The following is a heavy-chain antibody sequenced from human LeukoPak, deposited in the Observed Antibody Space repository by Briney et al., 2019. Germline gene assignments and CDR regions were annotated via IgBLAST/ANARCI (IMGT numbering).Heavy chain of an antibody. V-gene: IGHV4-59*08. CDR2: MFSSGRTA. Sequence: SETLSLTCTVSGGPIIGYYWSWIRQSPGMGLEWIASMFSSGRTADYNPSLESRVTMSVDTSKSQFSLHLKSVTAADTAIYYCARDVSGGSHAFDVWGQGTLVTVSS. J-gene: IGHJ3*01. CDR1: GGPIIGYY. CDR3: ARDVSGGSHAFDV. D-gene: IGHD3-3*01.